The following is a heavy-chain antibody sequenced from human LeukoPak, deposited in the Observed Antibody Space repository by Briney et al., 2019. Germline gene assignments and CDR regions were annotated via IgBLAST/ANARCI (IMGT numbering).Heavy chain of an antibody. Sequence: GGSLRLSCAASGFIFSSYSMNWVRQAPGKGLERVSFISTRSSTIYYADSVKGRFTISRDNAKNSLYLQMNSLRDEDTAVYYCATAGWSDYWGQGTLVTVSS. CDR3: ATAGWSDY. CDR2: ISTRSSTI. CDR1: GFIFSSYS. J-gene: IGHJ4*02. D-gene: IGHD2-8*01. V-gene: IGHV3-48*02.